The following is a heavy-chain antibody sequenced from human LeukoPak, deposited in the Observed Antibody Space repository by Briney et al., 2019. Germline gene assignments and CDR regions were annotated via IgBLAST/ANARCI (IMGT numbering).Heavy chain of an antibody. CDR3: ARDGITMVRGVISWFDP. CDR1: GYTFTGYY. CDR2: INPNSGGT. Sequence: ASVKVSCKASGYTFTGYYMHWVRQAPGQGLEWMGWINPNSGGTNYAQKFQGRVTMTRDTSISTAYMELSRLRSDDTAVYYCARDGITMVRGVISWFDPWGQGTLVTVSS. V-gene: IGHV1-2*02. D-gene: IGHD3-10*01. J-gene: IGHJ5*02.